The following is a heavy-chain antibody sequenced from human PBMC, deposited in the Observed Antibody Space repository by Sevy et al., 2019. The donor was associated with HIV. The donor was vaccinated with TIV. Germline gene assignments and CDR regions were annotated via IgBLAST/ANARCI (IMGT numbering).Heavy chain of an antibody. D-gene: IGHD3-22*01. V-gene: IGHV3-30-3*01. CDR2: ISYDGSNK. J-gene: IGHJ4*02. CDR3: AREGTFYYDSSGYSAADY. Sequence: LSLTCAASGFTFSSYAMHWARQAPGKGLEWVAVISYDGSNKYYADSVKGRFTISRDNSKNTLYLQMNSLRAEDTAVYYCAREGTFYYDSSGYSAADYWGQGTLVTVSS. CDR1: GFTFSSYA.